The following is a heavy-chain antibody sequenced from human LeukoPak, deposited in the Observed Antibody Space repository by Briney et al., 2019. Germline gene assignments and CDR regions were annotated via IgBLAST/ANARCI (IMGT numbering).Heavy chain of an antibody. CDR3: ARDQEQWLGLLDY. Sequence: GGSLRLSCSASGFIFSSFGWHWVRQAPGKGLEYVSAISSNGGRTYYADSVKGRFTISRDNSKNTLYLQMSSLRAEDTAVYYCARDQEQWLGLLDYWGQGTLVTVSS. CDR2: ISSNGGRT. J-gene: IGHJ4*02. D-gene: IGHD6-19*01. V-gene: IGHV3-64D*09. CDR1: GFIFSSFG.